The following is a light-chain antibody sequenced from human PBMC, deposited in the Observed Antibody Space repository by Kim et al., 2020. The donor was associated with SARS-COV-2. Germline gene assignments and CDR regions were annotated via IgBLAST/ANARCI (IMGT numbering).Light chain of an antibody. J-gene: IGKJ1*01. CDR2: AAS. CDR1: QGISNY. V-gene: IGKV1-27*01. CDR3: QKYNSASWT. Sequence: AYVGDRVTITCRASQGISNYLAWYQQKPGKVPKLLIYAASTLQSGVPSRFSGSGSGTDFTLTISSLQPEDVATYYCQKYNSASWTFGQGTKVDIK.